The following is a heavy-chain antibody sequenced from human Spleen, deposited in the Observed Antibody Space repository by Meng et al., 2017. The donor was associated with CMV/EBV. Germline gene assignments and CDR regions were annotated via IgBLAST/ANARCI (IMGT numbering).Heavy chain of an antibody. Sequence: SGYPFATYGISWVRQAPGQGLEWMGWISPHNGDANFAQKLQDRVTMTTDTSTSTAYMELRSLRSDDTAVYYCARGSSAWRRPLFSDYWGQGTLVTVSS. D-gene: IGHD6-19*01. CDR3: ARGSSAWRRPLFSDY. V-gene: IGHV1-18*01. J-gene: IGHJ4*02. CDR2: ISPHNGDA. CDR1: GYPFATYG.